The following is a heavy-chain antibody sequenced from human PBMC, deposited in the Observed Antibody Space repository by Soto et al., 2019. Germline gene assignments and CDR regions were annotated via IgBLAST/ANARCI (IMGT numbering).Heavy chain of an antibody. V-gene: IGHV1-69*08. Sequence: QVQLVQSGAEVKKPGSSVKVSCKASGGTFSSYTISWLRQAPGQGLEWMGRIIPILGIANYAQKFQGRVTITADKSTSTAYMELSSLRSEDTAVYYCARDSRYYGSVSNGMDVWGQGTTVTVSS. CDR1: GGTFSSYT. CDR2: IIPILGIA. D-gene: IGHD3-10*01. CDR3: ARDSRYYGSVSNGMDV. J-gene: IGHJ6*02.